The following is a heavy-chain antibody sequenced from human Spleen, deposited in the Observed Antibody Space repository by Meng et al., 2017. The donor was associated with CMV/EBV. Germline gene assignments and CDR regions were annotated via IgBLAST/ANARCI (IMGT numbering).Heavy chain of an antibody. CDR1: SSNG. Sequence: SSNGGSGVRQAPVKGLAWIGEIYQSGSSNYNPSLKSQVTISVDKSKNQFSLKLSSVAAADTAVYYWARTITTSSSSDYWGQGTLVTVSS. CDR2: IYQSGSS. CDR3: ARTITTSSSSDY. V-gene: IGHV4-4*02. D-gene: IGHD6-6*01. J-gene: IGHJ4*02.